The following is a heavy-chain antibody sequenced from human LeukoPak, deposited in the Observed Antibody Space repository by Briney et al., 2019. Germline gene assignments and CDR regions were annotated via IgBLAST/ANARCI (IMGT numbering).Heavy chain of an antibody. D-gene: IGHD6-19*01. CDR2: IYYSGST. Sequence: SETLSLTCTVYGGSISSSSYYWGWIRQPPGKGLEWIGSIYYSGSTYYNPSLKSRVTISVDTSKNQFSLKLSSVTAADTAVYYCARRQGGVAGNFDYWGQGTLVTVSS. CDR3: ARRQGGVAGNFDY. V-gene: IGHV4-39*01. J-gene: IGHJ4*02. CDR1: GGSISSSSYY.